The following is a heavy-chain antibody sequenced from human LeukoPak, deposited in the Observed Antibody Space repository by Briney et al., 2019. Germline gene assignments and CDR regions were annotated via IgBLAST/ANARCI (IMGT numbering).Heavy chain of an antibody. CDR2: IIPIFGTA. V-gene: IGHV1-69*13. CDR1: RNIFTGYF. CDR3: AREGATDDDAFDI. D-gene: IGHD1-1*01. Sequence: SVKVSCKASRNIFTGYFIHWVRQAPGQGLEWMGGIIPIFGTANYAQKFQGRVTITADESTSTAYMELSSLRSEDTAVYYCAREGATDDDAFDIWGQGTMVTVSS. J-gene: IGHJ3*02.